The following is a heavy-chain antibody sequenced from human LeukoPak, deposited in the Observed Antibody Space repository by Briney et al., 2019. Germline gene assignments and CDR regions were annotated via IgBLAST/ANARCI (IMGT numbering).Heavy chain of an antibody. CDR3: ARGAGAFDL. V-gene: IGHV3-11*04. J-gene: IGHJ3*01. CDR2: CSGSGTNL. D-gene: IGHD1-26*01. CDR1: GFPFSDYY. Sequence: GGSLRLSCAASGFPFSDYYMSWIRQAPGKGLEWVSFCSGSGTNLFYADSEKGRFTISRDNGKNSLYLQMNSMRAEDTAVYYCARGAGAFDLWGQGTMVTVSS.